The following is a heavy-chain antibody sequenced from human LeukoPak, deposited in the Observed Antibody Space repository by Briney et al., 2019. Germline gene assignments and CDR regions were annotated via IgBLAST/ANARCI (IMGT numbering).Heavy chain of an antibody. D-gene: IGHD5-18*01. CDR1: GGSFSGYY. CDR2: INHSGST. V-gene: IGHV4-34*01. Sequence: SSETLSLTCAVYGGSFSGYYWSWIRQPPGKGLEWIGEINHSGSTNYNPSLKSRVTISVDTSKNQFSLKLSSVTATDTAVYYCARLTLDTAMAPNWFDPWGQGTLVTVSP. J-gene: IGHJ5*02. CDR3: ARLTLDTAMAPNWFDP.